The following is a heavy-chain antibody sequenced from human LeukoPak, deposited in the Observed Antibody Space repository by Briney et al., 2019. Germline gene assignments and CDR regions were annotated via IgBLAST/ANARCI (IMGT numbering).Heavy chain of an antibody. CDR2: ISSSGSTI. V-gene: IGHV3-11*01. Sequence: GGSLRLSCAASGFTFSDYYMSWIRQAPGKGLEWVSNISSSGSTIYYADSVKGRFTISRDNAKNSLYLQMNSLRAEDTAVYYCARDAAYYDSSGYYVWGQGTLVTVSS. CDR3: ARDAAYYDSSGYYV. CDR1: GFTFSDYY. D-gene: IGHD3-22*01. J-gene: IGHJ4*02.